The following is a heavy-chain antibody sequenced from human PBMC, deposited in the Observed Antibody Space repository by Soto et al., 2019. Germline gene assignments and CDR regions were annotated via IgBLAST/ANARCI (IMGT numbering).Heavy chain of an antibody. CDR2: IYYSGST. J-gene: IGHJ6*04. D-gene: IGHD3-3*01. Sequence: QVQLQESGPGLVKPSETLSLPCTVSVGSISSYYWSWIRQPPGKGLEWIGYIYYSGSTNYNPSLKSRVTISVDTSKNQFSLKLSSVTAADTAVYYCARQPYYDFSLDVWGKGTTVTVSS. CDR3: ARQPYYDFSLDV. V-gene: IGHV4-59*08. CDR1: VGSISSYY.